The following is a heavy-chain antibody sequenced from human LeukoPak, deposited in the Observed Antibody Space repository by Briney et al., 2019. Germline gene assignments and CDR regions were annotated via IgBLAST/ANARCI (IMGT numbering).Heavy chain of an antibody. J-gene: IGHJ4*02. V-gene: IGHV4-59*01. CDR3: ARGSNYDYVWGSYRSFDY. D-gene: IGHD3-16*02. CDR1: GGSISSYY. CDR2: IYYSGST. Sequence: SETLSLTCTVSGGSISSYYWSWIRQPPGKGLEWTGYIYYSGSTNYNPSLKSRVTISVDTSKNQFSLKLSSVTAADTAVYYCARGSNYDYVWGSYRSFDYWGQGTLVTVSS.